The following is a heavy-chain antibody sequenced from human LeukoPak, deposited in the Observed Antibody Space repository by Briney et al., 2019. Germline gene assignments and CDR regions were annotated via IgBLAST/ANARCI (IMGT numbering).Heavy chain of an antibody. J-gene: IGHJ4*02. CDR2: ISWNSGII. CDR3: ARDPASGYSYGYDPYFDY. V-gene: IGHV3-9*01. Sequence: PGGSLRLSCVASGFPFDDYGMFWVRQSPGKGLEWVSSISWNSGIIDYADSVKGRFTISRDNSKNTLYLQMNSLRAEDTAVYYCARDPASGYSYGYDPYFDYWGQGTLVTVSS. CDR1: GFPFDDYG. D-gene: IGHD5-18*01.